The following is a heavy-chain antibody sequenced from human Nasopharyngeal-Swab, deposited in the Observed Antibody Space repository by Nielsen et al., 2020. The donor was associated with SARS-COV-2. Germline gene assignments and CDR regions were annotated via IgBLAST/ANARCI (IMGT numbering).Heavy chain of an antibody. J-gene: IGHJ5*01. CDR3: ARHNWGLRWFDS. CDR1: GYSISSGYY. V-gene: IGHV4-38-2*01. D-gene: IGHD7-27*01. Sequence: SETLSLTCAVSGYSISSGYYWGWIRQPPGKGLEWIGSIYHIGSTDYNPSLKSRLTISVDTSKNQFSLKLSSVTAADTAVYYCARHNWGLRWFDSWGQGTLVTVSS. CDR2: IYHIGST.